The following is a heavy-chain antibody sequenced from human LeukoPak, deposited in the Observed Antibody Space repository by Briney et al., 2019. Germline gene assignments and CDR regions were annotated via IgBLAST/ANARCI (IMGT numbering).Heavy chain of an antibody. Sequence: NPSETLSLTCTVSGGSISSYYWSWIRQPPGKGLEWIGYIYYSGSTNYNPSLKSRVTISVDTSKNQFSLKLSSVTAADTAVYYCERVGSSGWYLLDYWGQGTLVTVSS. CDR3: ERVGSSGWYLLDY. CDR1: GGSISSYY. J-gene: IGHJ4*02. D-gene: IGHD6-19*01. CDR2: IYYSGST. V-gene: IGHV4-59*01.